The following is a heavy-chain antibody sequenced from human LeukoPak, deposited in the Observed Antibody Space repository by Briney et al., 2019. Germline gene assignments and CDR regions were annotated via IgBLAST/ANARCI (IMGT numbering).Heavy chain of an antibody. J-gene: IGHJ4*02. CDR2: IYYRGST. Sequence: SETLSLTCTVSGGSISSYYWSWIRQPPGKGLEWIGYIYYRGSTNYNPSLKSRVTISVDTSKNQFSLKLSSVTAADTAVYYCARFSGYCSGGSCQGPYYFDYWGQGTLVTVSS. V-gene: IGHV4-59*01. CDR3: ARFSGYCSGGSCQGPYYFDY. CDR1: GGSISSYY. D-gene: IGHD2-15*01.